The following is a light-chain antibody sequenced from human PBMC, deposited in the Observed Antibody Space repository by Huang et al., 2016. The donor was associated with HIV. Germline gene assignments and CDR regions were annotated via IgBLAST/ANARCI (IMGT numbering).Light chain of an antibody. CDR3: QQSDSLPYT. J-gene: IGKJ2*01. CDR1: QDIRKY. CDR2: DAS. V-gene: IGKV1-33*01. Sequence: DIQLTQSPSSLSASVGDSVTITCQASQDIRKYFNWYQQKPGKAPTLLIYDASNLQTGVPSRFGGGGSGTDFTFTISSLQPEDIATYYCQQSDSLPYTFGQGTKLEIK.